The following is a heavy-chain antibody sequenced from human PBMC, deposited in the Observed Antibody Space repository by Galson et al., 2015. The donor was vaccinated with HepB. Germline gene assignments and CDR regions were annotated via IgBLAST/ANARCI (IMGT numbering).Heavy chain of an antibody. V-gene: IGHV3-48*01. CDR2: ISSSSSTI. CDR3: ARTGGILTGYYPYYFDY. Sequence: SLRLSCAASGFTFSSYSMNWVRQAPGKGLEWVSYISSSSSTIYYADSVKGRFTISRDNAKNSLYLQMNSLRAEDTAVYYCARTGGILTGYYPYYFDYWGQGTLVTVAS. D-gene: IGHD3-9*01. CDR1: GFTFSSYS. J-gene: IGHJ4*02.